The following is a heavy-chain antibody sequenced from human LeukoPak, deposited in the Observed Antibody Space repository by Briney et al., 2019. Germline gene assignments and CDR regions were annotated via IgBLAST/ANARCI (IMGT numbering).Heavy chain of an antibody. D-gene: IGHD3-16*02. J-gene: IGHJ4*02. V-gene: IGHV4-61*02. CDR3: ARGGMITFGGVIPYDY. CDR2: IYTTGST. CDR1: GGSISSGSYY. Sequence: SETLSLTCTVSGGSISSGSYYWSWIRQPAGKGLEWIGRIYTTGSTNYNPSLTSRVTISLDTSKNQFSLKLSSVTAADTAVYYCARGGMITFGGVIPYDYWGQGTLVTVSS.